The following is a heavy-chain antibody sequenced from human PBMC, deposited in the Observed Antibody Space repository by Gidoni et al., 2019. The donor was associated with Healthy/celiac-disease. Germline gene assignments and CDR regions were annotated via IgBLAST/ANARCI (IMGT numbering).Heavy chain of an antibody. CDR3: ARVVCSGGSCYSDY. J-gene: IGHJ4*02. CDR1: GFTFSSYS. V-gene: IGHV3-21*01. D-gene: IGHD2-15*01. CDR2: ISSSSSYI. Sequence: EVQLVESGGGLVKPGGSLRLYCAASGFTFSSYSMNWVRQAPGKGLESVSSISSSSSYIYYADSVKGRFTISRDNAKNSLYLQMNSLRAEDTAVYYCARVVCSGGSCYSDYWGQGTLVTVSS.